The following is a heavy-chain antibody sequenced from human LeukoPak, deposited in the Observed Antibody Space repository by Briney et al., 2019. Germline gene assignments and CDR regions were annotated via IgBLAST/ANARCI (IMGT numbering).Heavy chain of an antibody. CDR1: GGTFSSYA. D-gene: IGHD3-3*01. CDR3: ARDRRGTIFGVVTERPYYYYYYYMDV. Sequence: SVKVSCKASGGTFSSYAISWVRQAPGQGLEWMGRIIPIFGTANYAQKFQGRVTITTDEYTSTAYMELSSLRSEDTAVYYCARDRRGTIFGVVTERPYYYYYYYMDVWGKGTTVTVSS. CDR2: IIPIFGTA. V-gene: IGHV1-69*05. J-gene: IGHJ6*03.